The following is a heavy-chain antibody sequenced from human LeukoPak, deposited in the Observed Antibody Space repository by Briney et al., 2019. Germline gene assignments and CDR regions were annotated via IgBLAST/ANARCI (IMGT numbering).Heavy chain of an antibody. CDR2: MFNSGST. D-gene: IGHD3-10*01. V-gene: IGHV4-39*01. Sequence: SETLSLTCTVSGGSISITSYYWGWVRQPRGKGLEWIGSMFNSGSTYHNPSLKSRVTISVDTSKNQFSLKLSSVTAADTAVYYCARSRGRWFRDLSVWGQGTLVTVSS. CDR1: GGSISITSYY. J-gene: IGHJ4*02. CDR3: ARSRGRWFRDLSV.